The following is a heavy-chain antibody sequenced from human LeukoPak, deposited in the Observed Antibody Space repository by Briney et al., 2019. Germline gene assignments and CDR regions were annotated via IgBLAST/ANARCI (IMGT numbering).Heavy chain of an antibody. J-gene: IGHJ6*03. V-gene: IGHV4-34*01. CDR2: INHSGST. CDR3: ARECPPTRRQKNRVAYMDV. D-gene: IGHD1-14*01. CDR1: GGSFSGHY. Sequence: SETLSLTCAVYGGSFSGHYWSWIRQPPGKGLEWIGEINHSGSTNYNPSLKSRVTISVDTSKNQFSLKLSSVTAADTAVYYCARECPPTRRQKNRVAYMDVWGKGTTVTVSS.